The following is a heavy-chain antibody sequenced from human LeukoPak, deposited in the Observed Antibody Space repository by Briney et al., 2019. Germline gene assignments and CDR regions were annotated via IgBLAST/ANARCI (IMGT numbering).Heavy chain of an antibody. J-gene: IGHJ2*01. Sequence: TGGSLRLSCAASGFTFSNYAMSWVRQAPGKGLEWVGRIKSKTDGGTTDYAAPVKGRFTISRDDSKNTLYLQMNSLKTEDTAVYYCTTGCDLGMSYWYFDLWGRGTLVTVSS. CDR2: IKSKTDGGTT. CDR3: TTGCDLGMSYWYFDL. V-gene: IGHV3-15*01. D-gene: IGHD7-27*01. CDR1: GFTFSNYA.